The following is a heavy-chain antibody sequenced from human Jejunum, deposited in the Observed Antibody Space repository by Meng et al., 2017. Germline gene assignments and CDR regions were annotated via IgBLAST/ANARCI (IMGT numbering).Heavy chain of an antibody. CDR2: IHPSGST. CDR1: VGSSSGFY. Sequence: QVHIQQWGARLLKPSETLSRTCAVYVGSSSGFYLSWIRQPPGKGLEWIGEIHPSGSTDYNPSLKSRLTISLDTSKNQFSLSLNSATAADTGIYYCTRGTDRAKSGDYWGQGTLVTVSS. D-gene: IGHD1-14*01. CDR3: TRGTDRAKSGDY. J-gene: IGHJ4*02. V-gene: IGHV4-34*01.